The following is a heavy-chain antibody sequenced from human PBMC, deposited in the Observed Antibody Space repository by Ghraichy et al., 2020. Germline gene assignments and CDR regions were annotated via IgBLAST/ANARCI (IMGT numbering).Heavy chain of an antibody. V-gene: IGHV4-34*01. D-gene: IGHD3-3*01. Sequence: SETLSLTCAVYGGSFSGYYWSWIRQPPGKGLEWIGEINHSGSINYNPSLKSRVTISVDTSKNQFSLKLSSVTAADTAVYYCARAIDDFWSGNYRFDPWGQGTLVTVSS. CDR3: ARAIDDFWSGNYRFDP. CDR1: GGSFSGYY. J-gene: IGHJ5*02. CDR2: INHSGSI.